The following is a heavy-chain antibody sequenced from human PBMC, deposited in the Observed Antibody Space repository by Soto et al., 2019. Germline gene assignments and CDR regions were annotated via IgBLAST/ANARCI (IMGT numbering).Heavy chain of an antibody. CDR1: GDSIGSYY. CDR3: ARGPGLAAGAKLLPYKYYWYFDL. CDR2: IDHSGST. V-gene: IGHV4-59*01. J-gene: IGHJ2*01. D-gene: IGHD2-15*01. Sequence: QVLLQESGPGLVKPSETLSLICTVSGDSIGSYYWSWIRQPPGKGLEWLGYIDHSGSTSYNPSLMSRVTISADRSEKQLSLNLSSLTAADTAVYYCARGPGLAAGAKLLPYKYYWYFDLWGRGTLVTVSS.